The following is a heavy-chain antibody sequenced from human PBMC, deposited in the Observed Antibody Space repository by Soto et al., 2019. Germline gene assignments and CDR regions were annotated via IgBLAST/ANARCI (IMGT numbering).Heavy chain of an antibody. V-gene: IGHV3-30*03. CDR2: ISYDGSNK. D-gene: IGHD3-10*01. CDR3: APWFGAFDY. J-gene: IGHJ4*02. CDR1: GFTFSSYG. Sequence: PGGSLRLSCAASGFTFSSYGMHWVRQAPGKGLEWVAVISYDGSNKYYADSVKGRFTISRDNSKNTLYLQMNSLRVEDTAVYYCAPWFGAFDYWGQGTLVTVSS.